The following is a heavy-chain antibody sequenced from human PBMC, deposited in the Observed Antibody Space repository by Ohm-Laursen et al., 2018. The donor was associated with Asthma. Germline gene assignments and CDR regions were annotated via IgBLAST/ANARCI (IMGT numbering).Heavy chain of an antibody. D-gene: IGHD5-12*01. CDR2: VSIDGSKE. CDR3: TKETLPKSASYATYFDL. CDR1: GFSLSTYG. V-gene: IGHV3-30*18. J-gene: IGHJ4*02. Sequence: SLRLSCAAAGFSLSTYGMHWVRQAPGKGLEWLAGVSIDGSKEFYVDSVMGRFTVSRDNAKNTMYLQMNSLRGEDTAVYFCTKETLPKSASYATYFDLWGPGTLVSVSS.